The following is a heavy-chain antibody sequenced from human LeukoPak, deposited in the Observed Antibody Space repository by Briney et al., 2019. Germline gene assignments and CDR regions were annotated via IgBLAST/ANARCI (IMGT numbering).Heavy chain of an antibody. CDR3: AKSRGESRGASNY. CDR2: ISGSGDTT. D-gene: IGHD1-26*01. V-gene: IGHV3-23*01. CDR1: GFTFSSYA. J-gene: IGHJ4*02. Sequence: GGSLRLSCAAPGFTFSSYAMNWVRQAPGKGLEWVSFISGSGDTTYYAGSVKGRFTISRDSSKNTLYLQMNSLRAEDTAVYYCAKSRGESRGASNYWGQGTLVTVSS.